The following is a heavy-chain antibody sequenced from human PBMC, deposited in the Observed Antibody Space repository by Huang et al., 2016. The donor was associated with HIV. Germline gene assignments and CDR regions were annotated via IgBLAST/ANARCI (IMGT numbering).Heavy chain of an antibody. Sequence: QVQLVQSGAEVKKPGSSVKVSCKASGGAFSSYAISWVRPAPGQGLEWVGGIIPIFDAANYAQKFQGRVTITADESTSTAYMELGSLRAEDTAVYYCARAGEAYYDSSGYYYFDYWGQGTLVTVSS. CDR3: ARAGEAYYDSSGYYYFDY. D-gene: IGHD3-22*01. CDR2: IIPIFDAA. V-gene: IGHV1-69*01. J-gene: IGHJ4*02. CDR1: GGAFSSYA.